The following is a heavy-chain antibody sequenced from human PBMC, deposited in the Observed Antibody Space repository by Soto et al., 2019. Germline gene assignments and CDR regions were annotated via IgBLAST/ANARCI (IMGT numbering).Heavy chain of an antibody. J-gene: IGHJ4*02. D-gene: IGHD3-10*01. CDR2: ISYDGSNK. Sequence: GGSLRLSCAASGFTFSSYGMHWVRQAPGKGLEWVAVISYDGSNKYYADSVKGRFTISRDNSKNTLYLQMNSLRAEDTAVYYCAKTHRGAWSPFDYWGQGTLVTVSS. CDR1: GFTFSSYG. V-gene: IGHV3-30*18. CDR3: AKTHRGAWSPFDY.